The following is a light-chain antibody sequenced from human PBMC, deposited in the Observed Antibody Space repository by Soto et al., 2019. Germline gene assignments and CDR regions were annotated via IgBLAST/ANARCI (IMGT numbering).Light chain of an antibody. J-gene: IGLJ1*01. CDR2: DVS. V-gene: IGLV2-11*01. CDR1: SSDVGDYNS. Sequence: QSVLTQPRSVSGSPGQSVTVSCIGTSSDVGDYNSVSWYQQHPGKAPKLMIYDVSKRPSGVPDRFSGSKSGNTASLTISGIQAEDEADYYRCSYVGGYSYVFGIGTKVTVL. CDR3: CSYVGGYSYV.